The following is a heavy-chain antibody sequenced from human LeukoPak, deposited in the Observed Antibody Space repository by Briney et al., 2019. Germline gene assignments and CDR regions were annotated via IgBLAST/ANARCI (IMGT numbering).Heavy chain of an antibody. D-gene: IGHD2-21*01. CDR3: AREGLDSHNFDD. J-gene: IGHJ4*02. V-gene: IGHV3-74*01. Sequence: PGGSLRLSCTASGFPFSSYWMQWVRQAPGKGLVWVSVINSDGSLTSYADSVKGRFTISRDNGKNTLYLQMNRLRAEDTAVYYCAREGLDSHNFDDWGQGTLVTVSS. CDR1: GFPFSSYW. CDR2: INSDGSLT.